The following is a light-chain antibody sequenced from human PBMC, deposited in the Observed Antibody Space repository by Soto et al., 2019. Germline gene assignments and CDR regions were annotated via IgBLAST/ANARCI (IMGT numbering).Light chain of an antibody. CDR1: QSVSSTF. CDR3: QEVEISVT. Sequence: EIVLTESPGSLSLSPGERATLSCRASQSVSSTFFAWYQQRPGQAPRLLMYGASSRATRIPERFSGSGSGTDFTLSMSRLETEDFGLYYCQEVEISVTFGQGTKVEIK. CDR2: GAS. J-gene: IGKJ1*01. V-gene: IGKV3-20*01.